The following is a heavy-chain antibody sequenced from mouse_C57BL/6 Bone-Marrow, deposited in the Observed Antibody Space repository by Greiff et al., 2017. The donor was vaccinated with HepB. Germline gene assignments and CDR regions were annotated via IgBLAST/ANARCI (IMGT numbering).Heavy chain of an antibody. CDR2: IYPYNGVS. V-gene: IGHV1-31*01. CDR1: GYSFTGYY. CDR3: AREGDYGSSYGWFAY. J-gene: IGHJ3*01. D-gene: IGHD1-1*01. Sequence: VQLQQSGPELVKPGASVKISCKASGYSFTGYYMHWVKQSHGNILDWIGYIYPYNGVSSYNQKFKGKATLTVDKSSSTAYMELRSLTSEDSAVYYCAREGDYGSSYGWFAYWGQGTLVTVSA.